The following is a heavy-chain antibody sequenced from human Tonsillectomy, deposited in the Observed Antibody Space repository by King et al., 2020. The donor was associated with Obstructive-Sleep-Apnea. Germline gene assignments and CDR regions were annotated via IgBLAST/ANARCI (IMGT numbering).Heavy chain of an antibody. CDR2: INPNSGGT. V-gene: IGHV1-2*02. D-gene: IGHD6-13*01. CDR3: ARDLREQQLEGSYYYYYGMDV. J-gene: IGHJ6*02. CDR1: GYTFTGYY. Sequence: VQLVESGAEVKKPGASVKVSCKASGYTFTGYYMHWVRQAPGLGLEWMGWINPNSGGTNYAQQFQGVVPMTRDTSTSTAYMGLRRRRSDDTAVYYCARDLREQQLEGSYYYYYGMDVWGQGTTVTVSS.